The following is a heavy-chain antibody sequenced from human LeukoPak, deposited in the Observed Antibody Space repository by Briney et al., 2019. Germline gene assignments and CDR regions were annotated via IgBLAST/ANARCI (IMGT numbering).Heavy chain of an antibody. D-gene: IGHD3-9*01. V-gene: IGHV3-23*01. Sequence: PGGSLRLSCAASGFTFSSYAMSWVRQAPGKGLEWVSAISGSGGSTYYADSVKGRFTISRDNSKNTLYLQMNSLRAEDTAVYYCAKDHDILTGYHNDYWGQGTLVAVST. CDR2: ISGSGGST. J-gene: IGHJ4*02. CDR1: GFTFSSYA. CDR3: AKDHDILTGYHNDY.